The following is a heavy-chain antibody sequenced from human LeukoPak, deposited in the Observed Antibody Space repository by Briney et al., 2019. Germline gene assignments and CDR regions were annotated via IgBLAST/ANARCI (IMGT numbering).Heavy chain of an antibody. V-gene: IGHV3-30*02. D-gene: IGHD6-13*01. J-gene: IGHJ4*02. CDR3: AKLWAAAGTRDY. CDR1: GFTFSSYG. CDR2: IWYDGSNK. Sequence: GGSLRLSYAASGFTFSSYGMHWVRQAPGKGLEWVAVIWYDGSNKYYADSVKGRFTISRDNSKNTLYLQMNSLRAEDTAVYYCAKLWAAAGTRDYWGQGTLVTVSS.